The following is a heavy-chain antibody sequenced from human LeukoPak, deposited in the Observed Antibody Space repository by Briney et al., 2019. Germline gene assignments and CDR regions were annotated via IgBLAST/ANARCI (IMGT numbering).Heavy chain of an antibody. CDR1: GYTFTCYY. CDR2: MNPSGGST. D-gene: IGHD3-22*01. V-gene: IGHV1-46*01. J-gene: IGHJ3*02. CDR3: ARGQYYYDSSGYHDAFDI. Sequence: GASVKVSCKTSGYTFTCYYIHWVRQAPGQGLEWMGIMNPSGGSTSYAQKFQGRVTMTRDTSTSTVYMELSSLRSEDTAVYYCARGQYYYDSSGYHDAFDIWGQGTMVTVSS.